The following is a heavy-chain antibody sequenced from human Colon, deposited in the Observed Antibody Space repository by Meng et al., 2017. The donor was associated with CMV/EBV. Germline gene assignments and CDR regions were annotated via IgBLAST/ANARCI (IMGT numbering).Heavy chain of an antibody. Sequence: SETLSLTCTVSGDSLRSHYWSWIRQPPGKGLEWMGYVYYSGAATYTPSLRSRLSISVDMSKNQVYLTLRPVTAADTAMYFCARGIGHASNNTHDYWGQGTLVTVSS. V-gene: IGHV4-59*11. CDR1: GDSLRSHY. D-gene: IGHD1/OR15-1a*01. CDR2: VYYSGAA. J-gene: IGHJ4*02. CDR3: ARGIGHASNNTHDY.